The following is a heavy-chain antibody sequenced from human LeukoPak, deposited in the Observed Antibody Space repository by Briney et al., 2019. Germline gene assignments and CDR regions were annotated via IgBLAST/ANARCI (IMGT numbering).Heavy chain of an antibody. J-gene: IGHJ3*02. Sequence: SETLSLTCAVYGGSFSGYYWSWIRQPPGRGLEWIGEINHSGSTNYNPSLKSRVTISVDTSKNQFSLKLSSVTAADTAVYYCACLTTADAFDIWGQGTMVTVSS. D-gene: IGHD3-22*01. CDR3: ACLTTADAFDI. CDR1: GGSFSGYY. V-gene: IGHV4-34*01. CDR2: INHSGST.